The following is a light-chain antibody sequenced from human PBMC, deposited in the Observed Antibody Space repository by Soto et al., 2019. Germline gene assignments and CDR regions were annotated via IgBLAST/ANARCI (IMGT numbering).Light chain of an antibody. CDR2: GAS. CDR3: QHLRT. CDR1: QSINSPD. J-gene: IGKJ3*01. V-gene: IGKV3-20*01. Sequence: EIVLTQSPGTLSLSPGERATLSCRASQSINSPDLAWYQQKPGQAPRLLIYGASSRATGIPDRFSGSGSGTDFTLTISRLEPEDFAVYYCQHLRTFGPGTKVDVK.